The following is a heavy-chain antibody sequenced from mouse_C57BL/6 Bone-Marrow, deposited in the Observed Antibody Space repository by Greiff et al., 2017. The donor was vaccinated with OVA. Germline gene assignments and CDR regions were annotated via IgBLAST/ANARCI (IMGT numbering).Heavy chain of an antibody. D-gene: IGHD1-3*01. CDR3: ARWDGPREWDY. CDR1: GYTFTSYG. J-gene: IGHJ3*01. V-gene: IGHV1-81*01. CDR2: IYPRSGNT. Sequence: QVQLQQSGAELARPGASVKLSCKASGYTFTSYGISWVKQRTGQGLEWIGEIYPRSGNTYYNEKFKGKATLTADKSSSTAYMELRSLTSEDAAVYVCARWDGPREWDYWGQGTLVTVSA.